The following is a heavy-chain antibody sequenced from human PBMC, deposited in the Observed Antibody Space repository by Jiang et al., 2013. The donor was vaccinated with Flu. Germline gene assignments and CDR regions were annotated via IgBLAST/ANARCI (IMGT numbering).Heavy chain of an antibody. CDR3: ARDFYYYDSSGYYYGYYYYGMDV. D-gene: IGHD3-22*01. J-gene: IGHJ6*02. CDR2: ISSSGSTT. V-gene: IGHV3-11*01. CDR1: GFSFSNYY. Sequence: VQLLESGGGLVKPGGSLRLSCAASGFSFSNYYMNWIRQAPGKGLEYVSSISSSGSTTYYADSVKGRFTISRDNAKNTLYLQMNSLRAEDTAVYYCARDFYYYDSSGYYYGYYYYGMDVWGQGTTVTVSS.